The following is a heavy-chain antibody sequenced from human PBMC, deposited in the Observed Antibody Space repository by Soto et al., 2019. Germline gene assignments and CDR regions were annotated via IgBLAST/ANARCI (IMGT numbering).Heavy chain of an antibody. J-gene: IGHJ3*02. Sequence: ASVKVSCKASGYTFTSYAMHWVRQVPGQRLEWMGWINAGNGNTKYSQKFQGRVTITRDTSASTAYMELSSLRSEDTAVYYCAAVCGGDCYVGAFDIWGQGTMVTVSS. V-gene: IGHV1-3*01. CDR3: AAVCGGDCYVGAFDI. D-gene: IGHD2-21*02. CDR2: INAGNGNT. CDR1: GYTFTSYA.